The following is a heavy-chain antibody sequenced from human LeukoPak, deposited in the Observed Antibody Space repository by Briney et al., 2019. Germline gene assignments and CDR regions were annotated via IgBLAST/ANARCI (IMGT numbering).Heavy chain of an antibody. J-gene: IGHJ4*02. D-gene: IGHD4-17*01. CDR1: GGSFSGYY. Sequence: SETLSLTCAVYGGSFSGYYWNWIRQPPGRGLEWIGEINDSGSTNYNPSLKSRVTISVDTSKSQFSLKLRSVTAADTAVYYCASGTFDDYGDYDRGDYFDHWGQGTLVTVSS. CDR2: INDSGST. V-gene: IGHV4-34*01. CDR3: ASGTFDDYGDYDRGDYFDH.